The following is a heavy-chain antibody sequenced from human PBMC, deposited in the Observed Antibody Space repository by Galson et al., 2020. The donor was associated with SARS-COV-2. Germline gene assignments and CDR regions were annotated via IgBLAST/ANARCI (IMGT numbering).Heavy chain of an antibody. CDR3: ARGLSVLLWFGESPGGYFDY. V-gene: IGHV4-39*07. D-gene: IGHD3-10*01. J-gene: IGHJ4*02. CDR1: GGSISSSSDD. CDR2: TYYSGST. Sequence: SETVYLTGTVSGGSISSSSDDWGWICQRPGKGQEWIGSTYYSGSTYYKQSLKSRVTISVDTSKNQFSLKLSSVTAADTAVYYCARGLSVLLWFGESPGGYFDYWGQGTLVTVSS.